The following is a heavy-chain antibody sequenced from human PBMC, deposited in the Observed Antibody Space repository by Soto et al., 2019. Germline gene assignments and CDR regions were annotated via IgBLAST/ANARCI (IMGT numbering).Heavy chain of an antibody. CDR1: GGSIISNNHY. J-gene: IGHJ4*02. D-gene: IGHD3-9*01. CDR3: ARRSTISRGFDY. CDR2: IYYSGTT. V-gene: IGHV4-39*01. Sequence: QLQLRESGPGLVEPSETLSLTCTVSGGSIISNNHYWGWIRQPPGKGLEWIGNIYYSGTTYYNPSLKSRVTMSVDTSKGQFSLKLSSMAVADTAVYFCARRSTISRGFDYWGQGTLVTVSS.